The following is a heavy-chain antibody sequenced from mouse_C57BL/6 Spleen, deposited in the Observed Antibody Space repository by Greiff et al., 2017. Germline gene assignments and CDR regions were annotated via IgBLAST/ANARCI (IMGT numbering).Heavy chain of an antibody. CDR3: ARRGTTVPRY. Sequence: VQLQQSGPELVKPGASVKISCKASGYTFTDYYMNWVKQSHGKSLEWIGDINPNNGGTSYNQKFKGKATLTVDKSSSTAYMELRSLTSEDSAVYYCARRGTTVPRYWGQGTTLTVSS. CDR1: GYTFTDYY. J-gene: IGHJ2*01. CDR2: INPNNGGT. V-gene: IGHV1-26*01. D-gene: IGHD1-1*01.